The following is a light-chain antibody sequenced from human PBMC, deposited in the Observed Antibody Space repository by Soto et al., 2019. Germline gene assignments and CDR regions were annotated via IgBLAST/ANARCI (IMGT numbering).Light chain of an antibody. CDR3: SSYTSSSTLV. CDR2: EVS. Sequence: QSALTQPASVSGSPGQSITISCTGTSSDVGGYNYVSWYQQHPGKAPKLMIYEVSNRPSGVSNRFSGSKSGNTASLTISWLHAEDEADYYCSSYTSSSTLVFGGGTKVTVL. CDR1: SSDVGGYNY. V-gene: IGLV2-14*01. J-gene: IGLJ2*01.